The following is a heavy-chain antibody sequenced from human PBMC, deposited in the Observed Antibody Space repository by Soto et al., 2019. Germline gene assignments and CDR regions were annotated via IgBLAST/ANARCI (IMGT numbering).Heavy chain of an antibody. Sequence: ASVKVSCKASGYTFTSYAMHWVRQAPGQRLEWMGWINAGNGNTKYSQKFQGRVTITRDTSASTAYMELSSLRSEDTAVYYCARGRISTNNWFDPWGQGTLVTVSS. CDR3: ARGRISTNNWFDP. CDR2: INAGNGNT. D-gene: IGHD2-2*01. J-gene: IGHJ5*02. CDR1: GYTFTSYA. V-gene: IGHV1-3*01.